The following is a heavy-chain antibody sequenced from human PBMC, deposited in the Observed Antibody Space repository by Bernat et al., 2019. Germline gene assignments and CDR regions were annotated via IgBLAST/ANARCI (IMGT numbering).Heavy chain of an antibody. J-gene: IGHJ4*01. CDR1: GGSISSSNW. V-gene: IGHV4-4*02. D-gene: IGHD2-21*01. Sequence: QVQLQESGPGLVKPSGTLSLTCAVSGGSISSSNWWSWVRQTPGKGLEWIGEIHQSGSTNLNPSLKSRVILSVDKSKNQFSLNLSSVTAADTAVYYGARSGDRSCDYWGHGTLVTVSS. CDR2: IHQSGST. CDR3: ARSGDRSCDY.